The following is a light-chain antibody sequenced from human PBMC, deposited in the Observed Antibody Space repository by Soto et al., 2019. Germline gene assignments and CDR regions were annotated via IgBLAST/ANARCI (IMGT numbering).Light chain of an antibody. J-gene: IGKJ5*01. CDR2: DAS. CDR1: QSVSGD. CDR3: QQRHMWPIT. V-gene: IGKV3-11*01. Sequence: EIVLTQSPGTLSLSPGERATLSCRASQSVSGDLAWYHHKPGQAPRLLIYDASTRALDTPARFAGSGSGTDFTLTISSLEPEDSAVYYCQQRHMWPITFGQGTRLE.